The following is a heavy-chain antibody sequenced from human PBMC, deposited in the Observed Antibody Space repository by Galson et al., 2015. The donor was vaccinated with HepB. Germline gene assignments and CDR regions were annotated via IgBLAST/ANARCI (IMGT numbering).Heavy chain of an antibody. CDR3: ARYGDTDTAMGWGDYYYYYYMDV. CDR2: IKQDGSEK. J-gene: IGHJ6*03. V-gene: IGHV3-7*03. D-gene: IGHD5-18*01. CDR1: GFTFSSYW. Sequence: SLRLSCAASGFTFSSYWMSWVRQAPGKGLEWVANIKQDGSEKYYVDSVKGRFTISRDNAKNSLYLQMNSLRAEDTAVYYCARYGDTDTAMGWGDYYYYYYMDVWGKGTTVTVSS.